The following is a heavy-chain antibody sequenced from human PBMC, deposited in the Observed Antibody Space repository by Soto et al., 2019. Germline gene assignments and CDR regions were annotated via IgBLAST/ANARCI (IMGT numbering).Heavy chain of an antibody. Sequence: QVQLQESGPGLVKPSETLSLTCTVSGGSISPYYWSWIRQPPGKGLEWIGYVYYSGNTNYNPSLESRVTISVDTSRNRFSLNLTSATAADTAGYYCARKGAAASYSHYYMDVWGRGTAVTVSS. J-gene: IGHJ6*03. CDR3: ARKGAAASYSHYYMDV. CDR1: GGSISPYY. CDR2: VYYSGNT. V-gene: IGHV4-59*01. D-gene: IGHD6-13*01.